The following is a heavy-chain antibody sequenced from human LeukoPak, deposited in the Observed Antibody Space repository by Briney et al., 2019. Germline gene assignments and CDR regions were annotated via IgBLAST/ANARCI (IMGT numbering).Heavy chain of an antibody. CDR2: ISSSSSYI. D-gene: IGHD6-6*01. J-gene: IGHJ4*02. V-gene: IGHV3-21*01. Sequence: GGSLRLSCAASGFNFSSYWMHWVRQAPGKGLEWVSSISSSSSYIYYADSVKGRFTISRDNAKNSLYLQMNSLRAEDTAVYYCARNGGSSYDFDYWGQGTLVTVSS. CDR1: GFNFSSYW. CDR3: ARNGGSSYDFDY.